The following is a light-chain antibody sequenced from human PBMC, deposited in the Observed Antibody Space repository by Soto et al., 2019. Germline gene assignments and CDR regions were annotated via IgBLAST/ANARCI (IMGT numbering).Light chain of an antibody. CDR2: TTN. Sequence: QAVVTQEPSFSVSPGGTVTLTCGLRSGSVSPSYYPGWFQQTPGQAPRALIYTTNTRSSGVPDRFSGSILGNKAALTITGAQADDESDYYCVLYMGSGIWVFGGGTKLTVL. V-gene: IGLV8-61*01. CDR1: SGSVSPSYY. CDR3: VLYMGSGIWV. J-gene: IGLJ3*02.